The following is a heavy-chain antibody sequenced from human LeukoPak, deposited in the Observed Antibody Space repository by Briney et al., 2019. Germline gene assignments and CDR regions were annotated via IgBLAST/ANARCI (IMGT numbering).Heavy chain of an antibody. CDR2: ISGSGGST. CDR1: GFTFSSYA. J-gene: IGHJ4*02. Sequence: QAGGSLRLSCAASGFTFSSYAMSWVRQAAGKGLEWVSAISGSGGSTNYADSVTGRFTISRANSKNTLYLQMNSLRAEDTAVYYCAKDIVLIPAAAFDSWGQGTLVTVSS. V-gene: IGHV3-23*01. D-gene: IGHD2-2*01. CDR3: AKDIVLIPAAAFDS.